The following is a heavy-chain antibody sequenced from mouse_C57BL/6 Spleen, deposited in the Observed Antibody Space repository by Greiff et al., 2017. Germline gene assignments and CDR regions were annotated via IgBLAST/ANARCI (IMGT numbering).Heavy chain of an antibody. J-gene: IGHJ4*01. V-gene: IGHV1-54*01. CDR2: INPGSGGT. CDR1: GYAFTNYL. CDR3: ARKGGAMDY. Sequence: VQLQQSGAELVRPGTSVKVSGKASGYAFTNYLIEWVKQRPGQGLEWIGVINPGSGGTNYNEKFKGKATLTADKSSSTAYMQLSSLTSEDSAVYFCARKGGAMDYWGQGTSVTVSS.